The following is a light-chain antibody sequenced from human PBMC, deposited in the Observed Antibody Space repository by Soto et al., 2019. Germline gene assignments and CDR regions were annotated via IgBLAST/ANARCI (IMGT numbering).Light chain of an antibody. V-gene: IGKV3-20*01. CDR2: GSS. CDR1: QSVSSNF. J-gene: IGKJ4*01. CDR3: HQYSSSIP. Sequence: EIVLTQSPGTLSLSPGERATLSCRASQSVSSNFLAWYQLRPGQSPRLLIYGSSIRATGIPDRFSVSGSGTDFTLTIRRLEPEDFAVYFCHQYSSSIPVGGGTRVEVK.